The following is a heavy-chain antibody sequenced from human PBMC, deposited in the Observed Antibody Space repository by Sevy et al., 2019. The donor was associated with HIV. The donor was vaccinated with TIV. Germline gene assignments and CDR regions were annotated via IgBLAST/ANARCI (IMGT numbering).Heavy chain of an antibody. CDR2: IFSDANIK. D-gene: IGHD1-26*01. V-gene: IGHV3-33*08. J-gene: IGHJ2*01. CDR1: GFTFSTYM. CDR3: ARESGSNWYFDL. Sequence: GGSLRLSCAASGFTFSTYMMNWVRQAPGKGLEWVGAIFSDANIKYYVDSVKGRFAISRDNSKNTVYLQMNSLRAEDTAVYSCARESGSNWYFDLWGRGTPVTVSS.